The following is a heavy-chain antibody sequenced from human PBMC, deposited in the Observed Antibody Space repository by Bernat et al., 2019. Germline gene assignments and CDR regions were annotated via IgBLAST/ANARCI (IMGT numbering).Heavy chain of an antibody. V-gene: IGHV3-74*01. J-gene: IGHJ4*02. CDR2: INSDGSST. Sequence: VQLVESGGGLVQPGGSLRLSCAASGFTFSSYWMHWVRRAAGKGLVWVSRINSDGSSTSYADAVKGRFTISRDNAKNTLFLQMNSLRAEDTAVYYCIGGAPFDYWGQGTLVTVSS. CDR3: IGGAPFDY. CDR1: GFTFSSYW.